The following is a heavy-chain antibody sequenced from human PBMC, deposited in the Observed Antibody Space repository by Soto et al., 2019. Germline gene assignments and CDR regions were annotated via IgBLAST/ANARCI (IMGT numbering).Heavy chain of an antibody. Sequence: QVHLVESVGGVVQPGTSLRVSCVASGFTFRSYVIHWVRQAPGKGLEWVALTSYDGSNKYYGDSVRGRFTISRDNSRNTVDLQMDSLRVEDTALYYCARWGTTGGLDVWGQGTLVSVSS. CDR3: ARWGTTGGLDV. CDR1: GFTFRSYV. V-gene: IGHV3-30*19. D-gene: IGHD3-16*01. J-gene: IGHJ1*01. CDR2: TSYDGSNK.